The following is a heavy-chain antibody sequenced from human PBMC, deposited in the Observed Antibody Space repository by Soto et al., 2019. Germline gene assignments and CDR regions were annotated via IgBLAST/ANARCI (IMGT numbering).Heavy chain of an antibody. D-gene: IGHD3-3*01. CDR1: GYTFTGYS. CDR2: INPSGGST. Sequence: ASVKVSCKASGYTFTGYSMHWVRQAPGQGLEWMGIINPSGGSTSYAQKFQGRVTMTRDTSTSTVYMELSSLRAEDTAVYSCARGPQGLRFLEWLIDVWGKGTTVTVSS. J-gene: IGHJ6*04. V-gene: IGHV1-46*01. CDR3: ARGPQGLRFLEWLIDV.